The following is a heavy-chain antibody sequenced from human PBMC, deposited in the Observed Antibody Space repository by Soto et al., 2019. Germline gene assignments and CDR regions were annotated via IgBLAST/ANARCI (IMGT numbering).Heavy chain of an antibody. J-gene: IGHJ6*02. CDR1: GGSFSGYY. CDR2: VDHRGST. V-gene: IGHV4-34*01. CDR3: ARYEYGNSLYGVDV. D-gene: IGHD1-7*01. Sequence: PSETLSLTCAVYGGSFSGYYWSWIRQTPGMGLEWIGEVDHRGSTTYNPSLKNRASISIDSSKNLFSLELTSVTAADTALYFCARYEYGNSLYGVDVWGQGTRVTVSS.